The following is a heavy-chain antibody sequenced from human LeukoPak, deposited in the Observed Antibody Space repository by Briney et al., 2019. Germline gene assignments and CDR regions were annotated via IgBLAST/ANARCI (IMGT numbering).Heavy chain of an antibody. CDR3: ARGRYDILTGYYPYYFDY. V-gene: IGHV1-2*02. D-gene: IGHD3-9*01. J-gene: IGHJ4*02. CDR2: INPNSGGT. CDR1: GYTFTGYY. Sequence: ASVKVSCKASGYTFTGYYMHWVRQAPGQGLEWMGWINPNSGGTNYAQKFQGRVTMTRDTSISTAYMELSRLRSDDTAVYYCARGRYDILTGYYPYYFDYWGQGTLVTVSS.